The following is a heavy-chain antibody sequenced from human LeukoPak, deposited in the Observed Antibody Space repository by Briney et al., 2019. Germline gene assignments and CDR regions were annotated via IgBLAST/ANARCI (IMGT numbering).Heavy chain of an antibody. CDR2: IWYDGSNK. CDR3: ARDSPPGIAAAGTSLDYYYGMDV. D-gene: IGHD6-13*01. J-gene: IGHJ6*02. Sequence: GGSLRLSCAASGFTFSSYAMHWVRQAPGKGLEWVAVIWYDGSNKYYADSVKGRFTISRDNSKNTLYLQMNSLRAEDTAVYYCARDSPPGIAAAGTSLDYYYGMDVWGQGTTVTVSS. CDR1: GFTFSSYA. V-gene: IGHV3-33*08.